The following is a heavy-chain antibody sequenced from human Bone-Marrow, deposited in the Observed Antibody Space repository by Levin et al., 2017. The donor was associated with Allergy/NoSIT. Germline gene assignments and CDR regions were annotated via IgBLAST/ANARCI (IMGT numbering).Heavy chain of an antibody. CDR3: VRKNYYYGMDV. J-gene: IGHJ6*02. CDR1: GFTFRSSD. V-gene: IGHV3-13*01. CDR2: IGTAGDT. Sequence: LSLTCAASGFTFRSSDMQWVRQVTGKGLEWVSAIGTAGDTYYPVAVKGRFTISRDNAKNSLYLQMNSLRAGDTAVYYCVRKNYYYGMDVWGQGTTVTVSS.